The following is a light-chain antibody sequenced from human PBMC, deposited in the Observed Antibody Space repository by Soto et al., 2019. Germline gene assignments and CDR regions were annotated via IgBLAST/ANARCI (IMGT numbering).Light chain of an antibody. J-gene: IGKJ4*01. Sequence: DIQMTQSPSSLSASVGDRVTITCRASQSISSYLNWYQQKPGKAPKLLIYAASSLQSGVPSRFSGRGSGPDVTLTISSLQPEDFATYYCQRSFRTPLTFGGGTKVEIK. CDR3: QRSFRTPLT. CDR1: QSISSY. V-gene: IGKV1-39*01. CDR2: AAS.